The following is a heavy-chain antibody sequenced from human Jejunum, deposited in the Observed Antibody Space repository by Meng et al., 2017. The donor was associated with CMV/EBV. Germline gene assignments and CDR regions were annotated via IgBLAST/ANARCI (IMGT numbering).Heavy chain of an antibody. D-gene: IGHD5-24*01. Sequence: GSIISSSSYWAWIRQAPGKGLEWIAGAFYSGTTYCNPSLKSRVTMSVDTSTNQFSLDLSSVTAADTAVYYCARDPSVHGYHNWFDPWGQGILVTVSS. CDR2: AFYSGTT. CDR3: ARDPSVHGYHNWFDP. J-gene: IGHJ5*02. CDR1: GSIISSSSY. V-gene: IGHV4-39*07.